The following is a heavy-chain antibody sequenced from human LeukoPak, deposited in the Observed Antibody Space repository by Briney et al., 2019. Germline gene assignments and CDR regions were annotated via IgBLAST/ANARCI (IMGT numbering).Heavy chain of an antibody. CDR3: AKVHGIVATDAFDI. D-gene: IGHD5-12*01. J-gene: IGHJ3*02. V-gene: IGHV3-23*01. CDR2: ISGSGGST. Sequence: GGSLGLSCAASGFMFSNYSMNWVRQAPGKGLEWVSAISGSGGSTYYADSVKGRFTISGDNSKNTLHLQMNSLRAEDTALYYCAKVHGIVATDAFDIWGQGTMVTVSS. CDR1: GFMFSNYS.